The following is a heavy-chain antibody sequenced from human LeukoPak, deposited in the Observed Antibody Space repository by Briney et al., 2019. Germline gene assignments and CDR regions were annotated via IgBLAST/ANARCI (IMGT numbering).Heavy chain of an antibody. CDR3: ARDHTGHGFDP. CDR2: INPSGGST. J-gene: IGHJ5*02. Sequence: ASVKVSCKASGYTFTSYYMHWVRQAPGQGLEWMGIINPSGGSTSYAQKFQGRVTMTRDMSTSTVYMELSSLRSEDTAVYYCARDHTGHGFDPWGQGTLVTVSS. D-gene: IGHD1-1*01. CDR1: GYTFTSYY. V-gene: IGHV1-46*01.